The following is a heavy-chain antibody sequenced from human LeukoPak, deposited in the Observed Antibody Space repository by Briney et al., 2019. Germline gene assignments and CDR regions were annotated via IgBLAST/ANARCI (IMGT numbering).Heavy chain of an antibody. J-gene: IGHJ2*01. CDR2: INPSGGST. D-gene: IGHD6-19*01. V-gene: IGHV1-46*01. Sequence: ASVTVSCKASVYTFTSYYMHWVRQAPGQGREWMGIINPSGGSTSYAQKFQGRVTMTRDTSTSTVYMELSSLRSEDTAVYYCARDGGSGWAYWYFDLWGRGTLVTVSS. CDR1: VYTFTSYY. CDR3: ARDGGSGWAYWYFDL.